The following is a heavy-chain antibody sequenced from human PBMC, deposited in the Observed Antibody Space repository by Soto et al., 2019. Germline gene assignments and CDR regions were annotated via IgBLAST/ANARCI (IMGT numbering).Heavy chain of an antibody. J-gene: IGHJ4*02. CDR1: GFTFSSYW. Sequence: GGSLRLSCAASGFTFSSYWMSWVRQAPGKGLEWVANIKQDGSEKYYVDSVKGRFTISRDNAKNSLYLQMNSLRAEDTAVYYCARDLSGGDTGGNYWGQGTLVTVSS. CDR2: IKQDGSEK. D-gene: IGHD5-18*01. CDR3: ARDLSGGDTGGNY. V-gene: IGHV3-7*01.